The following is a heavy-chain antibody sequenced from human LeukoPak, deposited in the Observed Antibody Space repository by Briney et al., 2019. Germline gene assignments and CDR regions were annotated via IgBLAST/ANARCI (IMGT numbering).Heavy chain of an antibody. CDR3: ARVSQNYYDSSGYDY. CDR2: IVPILGIA. D-gene: IGHD3-22*01. V-gene: IGHV1-69*04. J-gene: IGHJ4*02. Sequence: ASVKVSCKASGGTFSSYAISWVRQAPGQGLEWMGRIVPILGIANYAQKFQGRVTITADKSTSTAYMELSSLRSEDTAVYYCARVSQNYYDSSGYDYWGQGTLVTVSS. CDR1: GGTFSSYA.